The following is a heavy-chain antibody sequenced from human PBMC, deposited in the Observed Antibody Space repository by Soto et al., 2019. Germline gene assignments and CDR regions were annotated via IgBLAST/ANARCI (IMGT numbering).Heavy chain of an antibody. CDR1: GGSISNYY. V-gene: IGHV4-59*08. D-gene: IGHD6-13*01. CDR2: IYYSGST. Sequence: SETLSLTCTVSGGSISNYYWSWIRQPPGKGLEWIGYIYYSGSTNYNPSLKSRVTISVDTSKNQFSLKLSSVTAADTAVYYCSWYSRAAASKSIDYWGPGTLVTVSS. J-gene: IGHJ4*02. CDR3: SWYSRAAASKSIDY.